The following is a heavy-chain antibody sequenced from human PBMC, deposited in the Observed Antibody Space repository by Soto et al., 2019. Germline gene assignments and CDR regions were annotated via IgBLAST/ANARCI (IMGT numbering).Heavy chain of an antibody. CDR1: GGSISSNSYF. CDR2: MDHRGTT. V-gene: IGHV4-39*01. D-gene: IGHD2-2*01. CDR3: YASSPSRAFDI. Sequence: QLQLQESGPGLVKPSETLSLTCTVSGGSISSNSYFWGWIRQPPGKGLEWIGSMDHRGTTYYNPALKRRVTIAGDTSNNRFSLKLSSVTAADTAVYDCYASSPSRAFDIWGQGTMVTVSS. J-gene: IGHJ3*02.